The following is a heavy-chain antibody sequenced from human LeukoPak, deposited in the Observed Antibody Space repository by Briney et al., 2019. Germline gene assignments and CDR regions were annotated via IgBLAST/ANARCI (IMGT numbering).Heavy chain of an antibody. Sequence: GGSLRLSCAASGFTFSSYEMNWGRQAPGKGLEWVSYISSSGSTIYYADSVKGRFTISRDNAKNSLYLQMNSLRAEDTAVYYCARYSYGPTDGMDVWGQGTTVTVSS. V-gene: IGHV3-48*03. D-gene: IGHD5-18*01. CDR3: ARYSYGPTDGMDV. J-gene: IGHJ6*02. CDR1: GFTFSSYE. CDR2: ISSSGSTI.